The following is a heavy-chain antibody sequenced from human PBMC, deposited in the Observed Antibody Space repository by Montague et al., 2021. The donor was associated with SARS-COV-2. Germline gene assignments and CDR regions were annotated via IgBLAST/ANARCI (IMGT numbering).Heavy chain of an antibody. CDR1: GGSFSGYY. J-gene: IGHJ6*02. CDR3: ARDSMVRASKPSGSTYYYYYGMDV. Sequence: SETLSLTCAVYGGSFSGYYWSWIRQPPEKGLEWIGEINHSGSTNYNPSLKSRVTISVDTSKNQFSLKLGSVTAADTAVYYCARDSMVRASKPSGSTYYYYYGMDVWGQGTTVTVSS. CDR2: INHSGST. D-gene: IGHD3-10*01. V-gene: IGHV4-34*01.